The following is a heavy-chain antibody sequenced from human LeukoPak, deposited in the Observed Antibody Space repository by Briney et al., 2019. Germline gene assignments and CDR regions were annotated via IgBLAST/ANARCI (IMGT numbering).Heavy chain of an antibody. CDR2: FDPEDGET. CDR1: GYTLTELS. CDR3: ARGYLRRDGYKPPDY. D-gene: IGHD5-24*01. V-gene: IGHV1-24*01. J-gene: IGHJ4*02. Sequence: ASVKVSCKVSGYTLTELSMHWVRQAPGKGLEWMGGFDPEDGETIYAQKFQGRVTITADEPTSTAYMELSSLRSEDTAVYYCARGYLRRDGYKPPDYWGQGTLVTVSS.